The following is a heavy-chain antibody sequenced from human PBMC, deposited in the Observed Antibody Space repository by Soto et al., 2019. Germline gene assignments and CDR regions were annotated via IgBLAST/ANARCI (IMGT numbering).Heavy chain of an antibody. D-gene: IGHD1-26*01. CDR3: ARDLASCRSGTCPREWFDP. V-gene: IGHV1-18*01. CDR2: VSGDNANT. Sequence: QVQLVQSGAEVKKPGTSVKVSCTASGYTFSSHGISWVRQAPGQGLQWIGWVSGDNANTNYAQSLQGRVTMTTDTSTTTGHMELRSLRSDDTAVYYCARDLASCRSGTCPREWFDPWGQGTLVIVSS. CDR1: GYTFSSHG. J-gene: IGHJ5*02.